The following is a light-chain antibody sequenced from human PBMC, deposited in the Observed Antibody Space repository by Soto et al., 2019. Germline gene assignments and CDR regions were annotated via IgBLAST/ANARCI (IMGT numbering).Light chain of an antibody. J-gene: IGKJ1*01. V-gene: IGKV3-20*01. CDR3: QQYGSSQT. CDR2: GAS. Sequence: EIVLTQSPGTLSLSPGERATLSCRASQSVSSSYLAWYQQKPGQAPTLLIYGASSRANGIPDRFSGSGSGTDFNLTISRLEPEDFAVYYCQQYGSSQTLGQGTKVDIK. CDR1: QSVSSSY.